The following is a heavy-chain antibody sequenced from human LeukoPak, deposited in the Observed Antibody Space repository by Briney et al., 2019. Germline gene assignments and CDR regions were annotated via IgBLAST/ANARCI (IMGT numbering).Heavy chain of an antibody. CDR1: GFTFSSYW. D-gene: IGHD1-14*01. V-gene: IGHV3-74*01. CDR3: ASSKGGNLAFDY. CDR2: INTNGSST. Sequence: GGSLRLSCAASGFTFSSYWMHWVRQAPGKGLVWVSRINTNGSSTTCADSVKGRFTISRDNAKNTLYLQMNSLRAEDTAVYYCASSKGGNLAFDYWGQGTLVTVS. J-gene: IGHJ4*02.